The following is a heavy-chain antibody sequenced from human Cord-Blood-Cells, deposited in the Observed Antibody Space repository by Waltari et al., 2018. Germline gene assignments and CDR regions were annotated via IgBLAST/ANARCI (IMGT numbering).Heavy chain of an antibody. CDR2: ISSSSSYI. CDR1: GFTFSSYS. J-gene: IGHJ6*02. V-gene: IGHV3-21*01. D-gene: IGHD6-13*01. CDR3: ARDSSSSWYYYYYGMDV. Sequence: EVQLVESGGGLVKPGGSLRLSCAASGFTFSSYSMNWVRQAPGKGLEWVSSISSSSSYIYYADSVKGRFTISRDNAKNSLYLQMNSLRAEDTAMYYCARDSSSSWYYYYYGMDVWGQGTTVTVSS.